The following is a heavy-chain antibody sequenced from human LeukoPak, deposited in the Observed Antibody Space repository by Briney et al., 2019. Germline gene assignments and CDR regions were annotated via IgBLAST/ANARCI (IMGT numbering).Heavy chain of an antibody. V-gene: IGHV4-39*01. J-gene: IGHJ6*03. CDR3: ARRSKGDGYNRYKSHYMDV. Sequence: SETLSLTCAVYGGSFNTYYWGWIRQPPGKGLEWIGSIYYSGSTYYNPSLKSRVTISVDTSKNQFSLKLSSVTAADTAVYYCARRSKGDGYNRYKSHYMDVWGKGTTVTISS. CDR1: GGSFNTYY. CDR2: IYYSGST. D-gene: IGHD5-24*01.